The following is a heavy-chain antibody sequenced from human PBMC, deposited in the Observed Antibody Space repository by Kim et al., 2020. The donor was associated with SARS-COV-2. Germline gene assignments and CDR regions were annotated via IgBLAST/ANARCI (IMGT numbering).Heavy chain of an antibody. J-gene: IGHJ6*02. CDR3: TRGLPLMDMDV. V-gene: IGHV3-72*01. Sequence: GGSLRLSCVASGFSVSDYYMDWVRQAPGKGLEWVGRSRNSARRYTTDYAAPVKGRFSLSRDNSKNSVYLQMNSRNTEDTAVYYCTRGLPLMDMDVWGQGTTVTVSS. CDR1: GFSVSDYY. D-gene: IGHD3-16*01. CDR2: SRNSARRYTT.